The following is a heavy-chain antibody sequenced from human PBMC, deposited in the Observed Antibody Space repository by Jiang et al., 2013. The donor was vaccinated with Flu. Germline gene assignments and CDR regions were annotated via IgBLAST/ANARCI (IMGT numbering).Heavy chain of an antibody. CDR3: AREGVTTVTRNNFAP. J-gene: IGHJ5*02. Sequence: PGLVKPSETLSLTCIVSGGSIGTTGYYWSWIRQLPGKGLEWLGYISYNGNTYYNPSLRGRLTISVGTSXNQFSLKVLSVTVADSAVYYCAREGVTTVTRNNFAPW. V-gene: IGHV4-31*03. CDR1: GGSIGTTGYY. D-gene: IGHD4-17*01. CDR2: ISYNGNT.